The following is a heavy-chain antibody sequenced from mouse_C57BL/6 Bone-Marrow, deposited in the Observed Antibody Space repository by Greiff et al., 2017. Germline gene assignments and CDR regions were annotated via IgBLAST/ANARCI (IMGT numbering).Heavy chain of an antibody. CDR1: EYEFPSHD. Sequence: EVHLVEPGGGLVQPGESLKLSCESNEYEFPSHDMPWVRKTPEKRLELVAAINSDGGSTYYPDTMERRFIISRDNTNKTLYLQRSSLRSEDTALYYCARPNWDVGDYWGQGTTLTVSS. CDR3: ARPNWDVGDY. J-gene: IGHJ2*01. V-gene: IGHV5-2*01. CDR2: INSDGGST. D-gene: IGHD4-1*02.